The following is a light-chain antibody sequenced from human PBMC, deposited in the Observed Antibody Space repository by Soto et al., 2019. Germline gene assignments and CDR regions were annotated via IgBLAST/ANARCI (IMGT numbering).Light chain of an antibody. J-gene: IGKJ4*01. V-gene: IGKV3-11*01. CDR3: QQRL. CDR1: QSVSSF. CDR2: DAS. Sequence: EIVLTQSPATLSLSPGERATLSCRASQSVSSFLAWYQQKPGQAPRLLIYDASKSATGIPARFSGSGSGTDFTLTISSLEPEDFAVYYCQQRLFGGGTKVEIK.